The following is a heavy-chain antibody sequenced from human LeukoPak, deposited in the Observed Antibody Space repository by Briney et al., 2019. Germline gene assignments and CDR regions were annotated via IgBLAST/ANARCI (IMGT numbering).Heavy chain of an antibody. CDR3: AKGRLQEGTVFRGVITPVDY. Sequence: PGGSLRLSCATSGFTFSSYVMSWVRQAPGKGLEWVAVISYDGSNKYYADSVKGRFTISRDNSKNTLFLQMSSLSADDTALYYCAKGRLQEGTVFRGVITPVDYWGQGTLVTVTS. CDR2: ISYDGSNK. J-gene: IGHJ4*02. CDR1: GFTFSSYV. V-gene: IGHV3-30*18. D-gene: IGHD3-10*01.